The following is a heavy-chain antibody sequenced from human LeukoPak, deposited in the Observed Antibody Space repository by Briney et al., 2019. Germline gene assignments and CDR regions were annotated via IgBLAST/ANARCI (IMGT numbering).Heavy chain of an antibody. V-gene: IGHV4-59*08. Sequence: SETLSLTCTVSGDSINNYYWSWIRQSPGKGLEWMGYIYYRGSAKYNPSLKSRVTISVDTSKNQCSLKLSSVTAAETAVYYCARHRGSGSPYFDYWGQGTLVNVSS. CDR1: GDSINNYY. J-gene: IGHJ4*02. CDR3: ARHRGSGSPYFDY. CDR2: IYYRGSA. D-gene: IGHD3-10*01.